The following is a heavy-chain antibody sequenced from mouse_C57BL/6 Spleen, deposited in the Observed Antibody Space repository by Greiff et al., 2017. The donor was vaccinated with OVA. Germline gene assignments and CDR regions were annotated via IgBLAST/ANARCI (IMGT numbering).Heavy chain of an antibody. CDR1: GFTFSSYA. Sequence: EVKLVESGEGLVKPGGSLKLSCAASGFTFSSYAMSWVRQTPEKRLEWVAYISSGGDYIYYADTVKGRFTISRDNARNTLYLQMSSLKSEDTAMYYCTRHGSSHWYFDVWGTGTTVTVAS. CDR2: ISSGGDYI. V-gene: IGHV5S21*01. D-gene: IGHD1-1*01. J-gene: IGHJ1*03. CDR3: TRHGSSHWYFDV.